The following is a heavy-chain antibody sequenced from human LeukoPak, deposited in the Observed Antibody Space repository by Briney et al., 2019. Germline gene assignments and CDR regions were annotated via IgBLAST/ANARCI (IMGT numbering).Heavy chain of an antibody. CDR1: GFTFSSYN. J-gene: IGHJ4*02. Sequence: GGSLRLSCAASGFTFSSYNMNWVRQAPGKGLEWVSYIGSSSTIYYADSVKGRFTISRDNAKNSLYLQMNSLRAEDTAVYYCARRSIAVAGGFDYWGQGTLVTVSS. CDR3: ARRSIAVAGGFDY. CDR2: IGSSSTI. D-gene: IGHD6-19*01. V-gene: IGHV3-48*01.